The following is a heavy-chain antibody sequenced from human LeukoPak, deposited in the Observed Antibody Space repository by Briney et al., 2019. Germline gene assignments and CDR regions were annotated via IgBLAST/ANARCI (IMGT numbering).Heavy chain of an antibody. J-gene: IGHJ4*02. Sequence: ASVKVSCKASGYTLTSYAINWVRQAPGQGLEWIGWINTNTGNPTYAQDFTGRFVFSWDTSVCTTYLQITSLKPEDTAVYYCARDPRAAADGKADYWGQGTLVTVSS. CDR2: INTNTGNP. CDR1: GYTLTSYA. D-gene: IGHD6-13*01. V-gene: IGHV7-4-1*02. CDR3: ARDPRAAADGKADY.